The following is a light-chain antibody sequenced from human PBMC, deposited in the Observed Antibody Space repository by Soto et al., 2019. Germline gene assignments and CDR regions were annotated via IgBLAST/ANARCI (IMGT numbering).Light chain of an antibody. CDR3: QQTYSIPFT. CDR1: QSISSY. V-gene: IGKV1-39*01. J-gene: IGKJ3*01. CDR2: GAS. Sequence: DIQMAQSPSSLSASVGDRVTITCRASQSISSYLNWYQQKPGKAPKLLMSGASSLQSGVPSRFSGSGSGTEFTLTITSLQPDDFANYYCQQTYSIPFTFGPGTKVGIK.